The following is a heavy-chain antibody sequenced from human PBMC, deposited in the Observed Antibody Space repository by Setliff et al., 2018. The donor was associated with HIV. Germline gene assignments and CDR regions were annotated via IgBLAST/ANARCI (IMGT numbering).Heavy chain of an antibody. CDR2: INHSEST. CDR3: NSLKTEDTAVYYCTTSGYVWGSYFDY. Sequence: SETLSLTCAVYGGSFSGYYWSWIRQSPGKGLEWIGEINHSESTNYNPSVKRRVTISIDTSKNQISLKLSSVSSVFTLYLQMNSLKTEDTAVYYCTTSGYVWGSYFDYWGQGTLVTVSS. CDR1: GGSFSGYY. J-gene: IGHJ4*02. V-gene: IGHV4-34*01. D-gene: IGHD3-16*01.